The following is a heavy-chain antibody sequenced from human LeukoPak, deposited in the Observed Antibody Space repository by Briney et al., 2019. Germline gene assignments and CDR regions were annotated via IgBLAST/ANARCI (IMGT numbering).Heavy chain of an antibody. D-gene: IGHD5-18*01. J-gene: IGHJ3*02. CDR3: ARDQGYSYGSDADAFDI. V-gene: IGHV1-69*04. CDR2: IIPILGIA. Sequence: GASVKVSCKASGGTFSSYAISWVRQAPGQGLEWMGRIIPILGIANYAQKFQGRVTITADKSTSTAYMELSSLRSEDTAVYYCARDQGYSYGSDADAFDIWGQGTMVTVSS. CDR1: GGTFSSYA.